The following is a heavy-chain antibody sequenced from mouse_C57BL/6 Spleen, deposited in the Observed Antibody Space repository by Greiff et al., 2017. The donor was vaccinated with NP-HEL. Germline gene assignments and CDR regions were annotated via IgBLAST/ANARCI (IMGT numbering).Heavy chain of an antibody. CDR3: EKAPDYGSSYGDFDV. J-gene: IGHJ1*03. V-gene: IGHV1-26*01. CDR2: INPNSGGT. CDR1: GYTFTDYY. D-gene: IGHD1-1*01. Sequence: EVQLQQSGPELVKPGASVKISCKASGYTFTDYYMNWVKQSPGKSLEWIGDINPNSGGTSYTQKFKGQATMTVDNASSTAYLELRSLTSEDSAVYYCEKAPDYGSSYGDFDVWGTGTTVTVSS.